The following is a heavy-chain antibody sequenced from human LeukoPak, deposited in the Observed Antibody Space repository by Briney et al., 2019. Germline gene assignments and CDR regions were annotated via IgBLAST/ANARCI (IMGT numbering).Heavy chain of an antibody. Sequence: PGGSLRLSCAASGFTFSGYAMNWVRQAPGKVLEWLSHISSTGGTIYYADSVKGRLTVSRDSAKNSLYLQMNSLRAEDTAVYYCAISDPYGDSLIEIWGQGALVTVSS. CDR3: AISDPYGDSLIEI. D-gene: IGHD4-17*01. J-gene: IGHJ4*02. V-gene: IGHV3-48*03. CDR1: GFTFSGYA. CDR2: ISSTGGTI.